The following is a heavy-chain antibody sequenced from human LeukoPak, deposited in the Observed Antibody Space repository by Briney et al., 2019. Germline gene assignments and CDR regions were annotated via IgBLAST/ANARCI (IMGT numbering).Heavy chain of an antibody. J-gene: IGHJ6*03. V-gene: IGHV1-2*02. CDR2: INPNSGGT. D-gene: IGHD4-17*01. Sequence: ASVKVSCKASGYTFTGYYMHWVRQAPGQGLEWMGWINPNSGGTNYAQKFQGRVTMTRDMSISTAYMELSRLRSDDTAVYYCARGSYGDILYYYYYMDVWGKGTTVTVSS. CDR1: GYTFTGYY. CDR3: ARGSYGDILYYYYYMDV.